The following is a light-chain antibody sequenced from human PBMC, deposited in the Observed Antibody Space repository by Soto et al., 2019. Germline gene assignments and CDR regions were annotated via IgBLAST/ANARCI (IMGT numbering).Light chain of an antibody. CDR3: QQYDNLPLT. V-gene: IGKV1-33*01. CDR1: QDISNY. Sequence: DIQMTQSPSSLSASVGDRVTITCQASQDISNYLNWYQQKPGKAPKLLIYDASNLETGVPSRFSGSGSGTDLTFTISSLQTEDIATYYCQQYDNLPLTFGGGTKVDIK. J-gene: IGKJ4*01. CDR2: DAS.